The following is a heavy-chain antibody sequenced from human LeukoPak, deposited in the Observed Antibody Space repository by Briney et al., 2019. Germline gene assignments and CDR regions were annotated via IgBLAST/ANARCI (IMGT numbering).Heavy chain of an antibody. Sequence: SVRVSCKASGGTFSSYAISWVRQAPGQGLEWMGGIIPIFGTANYAQKFQGRVTITADESTSTAYMELSSLRSEDTAVYYCARITQSQDIVVVPADPTVGWFDPWGQGTLVTVSS. J-gene: IGHJ5*02. CDR2: IIPIFGTA. CDR3: ARITQSQDIVVVPADPTVGWFDP. CDR1: GGTFSSYA. D-gene: IGHD2-2*01. V-gene: IGHV1-69*13.